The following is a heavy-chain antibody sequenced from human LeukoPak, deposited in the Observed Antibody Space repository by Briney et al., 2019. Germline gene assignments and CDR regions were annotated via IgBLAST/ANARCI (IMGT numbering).Heavy chain of an antibody. CDR3: AKVSPYYYDSSGPFDY. D-gene: IGHD3-22*01. CDR1: GFTFSSYA. Sequence: GGSLRLSCAASGFTFSSYAMSWVRQAPGKGLEWVSAISGSGGSTYYADSVKGRFTISRDDSKNTLYLQMNSLRAEDTAVYYCAKVSPYYYDSSGPFDYWGQGTLVTVSS. V-gene: IGHV3-23*01. CDR2: ISGSGGST. J-gene: IGHJ4*02.